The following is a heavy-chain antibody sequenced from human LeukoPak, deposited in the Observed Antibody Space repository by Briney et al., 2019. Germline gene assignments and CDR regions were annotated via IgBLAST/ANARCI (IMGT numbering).Heavy chain of an antibody. CDR1: GFTFSSYA. Sequence: PGGSLRLSCAASGFTFSSYAMSWVRQAPGKGLEWVSAISGSGGSTYYADSVKGRFTISRDNSKNTLYPQMNSLRAEDTAVYYCAKDPARDYGSGSYFWFDPWGQGTLVTVSS. CDR3: AKDPARDYGSGSYFWFDP. V-gene: IGHV3-23*01. D-gene: IGHD3-10*01. J-gene: IGHJ5*02. CDR2: ISGSGGST.